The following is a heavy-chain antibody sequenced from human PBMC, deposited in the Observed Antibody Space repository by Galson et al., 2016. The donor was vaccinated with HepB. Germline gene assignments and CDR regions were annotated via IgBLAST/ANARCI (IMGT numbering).Heavy chain of an antibody. CDR1: GGSLNDYS. D-gene: IGHD6-19*01. J-gene: IGHJ4*03. Sequence: VKVSCKVSGGSLNDYSITWVRQSPRQGLEWMGRILPALGIANSAQGFQGRASIRADKDTDTVYLELSNLRSDDTAIYYCARYRSCGSSSCFLDLWGQGTLVTVS. V-gene: IGHV1-69*02. CDR2: ILPALGIA. CDR3: ARYRSCGSSSCFLDL.